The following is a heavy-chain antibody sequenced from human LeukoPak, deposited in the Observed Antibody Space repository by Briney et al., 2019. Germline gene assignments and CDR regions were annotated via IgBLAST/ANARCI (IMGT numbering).Heavy chain of an antibody. D-gene: IGHD4-23*01. V-gene: IGHV4-34*01. CDR3: ARGVRGYGGDL. CDR2: INHSGST. J-gene: IGHJ5*02. CDR1: GGSFRGYY. Sequence: SETLSLTCAVYGGSFRGYYWSWIRQPPGKGLEWIGEINHSGSTNYNPSLKSRVTISVDTSKHQFSLKLSSVTAADTAVYYCARGVRGYGGDLWGQGTLVTVSS.